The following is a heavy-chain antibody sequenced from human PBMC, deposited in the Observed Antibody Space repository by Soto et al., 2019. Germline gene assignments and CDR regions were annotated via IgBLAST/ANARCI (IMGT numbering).Heavy chain of an antibody. CDR1: GVSISNTSYY. V-gene: IGHV4-39*01. Sequence: QLRLQESGSGVVRTSETLSLTCTVSGVSISNTSYYWGWIRQPPGKGLEWVGTIYFSGSTFYNPSLKSRVTISIDTSKNQFSLRLSSVTAADTAVYYCARHGSYWGQGTLVTVSS. CDR3: ARHGSY. J-gene: IGHJ4*02. CDR2: IYFSGST.